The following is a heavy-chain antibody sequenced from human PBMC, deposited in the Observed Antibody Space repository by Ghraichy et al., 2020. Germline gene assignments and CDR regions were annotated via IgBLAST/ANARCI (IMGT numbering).Heavy chain of an antibody. CDR1: GFTFSSYA. D-gene: IGHD4-17*01. CDR2: ISGSGGST. CDR3: VSLPSRTVSYPFDY. Sequence: GGSLRLSCAASGFTFSSYARSWVRQAPGKGLEWVSAISGSGGSTYYADSVRGRFTISRDNSKNTLYLQMNSLRAEDTAVYYCVSLPSRTVSYPFDYWGQGTMVTVSS. J-gene: IGHJ4*02. V-gene: IGHV3-23*01.